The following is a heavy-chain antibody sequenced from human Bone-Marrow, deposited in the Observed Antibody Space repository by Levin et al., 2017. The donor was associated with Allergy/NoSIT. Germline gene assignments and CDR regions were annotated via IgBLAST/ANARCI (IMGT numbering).Heavy chain of an antibody. CDR3: ARDSQQLAKWRAGMDV. CDR2: IYSGGST. J-gene: IGHJ6*02. CDR1: GFTVSSNY. V-gene: IGHV3-66*01. Sequence: GGSLRLSCAASGFTVSSNYMSWVRQAPGKGLEWVSVIYSGGSTYYADSVKGRFTISRDNSKNTLYLQMNSLRAEDTAVYYCARDSQQLAKWRAGMDVWGQGTTVTVSS. D-gene: IGHD6-13*01.